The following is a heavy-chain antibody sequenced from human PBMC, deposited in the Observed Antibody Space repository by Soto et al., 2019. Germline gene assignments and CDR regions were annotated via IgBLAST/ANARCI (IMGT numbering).Heavy chain of an antibody. CDR1: GFTFSSYG. Sequence: PGGSLRLSCAASGFTFSSYGMHWVRQAPDKGLEWVAVISYDGSNKYYADSVKGRFTISRDNSKNTLYLQMNSLRAEDTAVYYCAKGVVPAAPPQDWGQGTLVTVSS. CDR2: ISYDGSNK. D-gene: IGHD2-2*01. CDR3: AKGVVPAAPPQD. J-gene: IGHJ4*02. V-gene: IGHV3-30*18.